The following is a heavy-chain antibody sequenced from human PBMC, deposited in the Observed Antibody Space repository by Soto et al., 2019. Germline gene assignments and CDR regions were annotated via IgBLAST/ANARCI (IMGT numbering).Heavy chain of an antibody. CDR1: GGTFSSYA. CDR2: IIPIFGTA. V-gene: IGHV1-69*01. Sequence: QVQLVQSGAEVKKPGSSVKVSCKASGGTFSSYAISWVRQAPGQGLEWMGGIIPIFGTANYAQKFQGRVKINADESTRTAYMEMSSMRYEDTDVYYCASSNYYDSSGYYFPYGYWGQGTLVTVSS. J-gene: IGHJ4*02. CDR3: ASSNYYDSSGYYFPYGY. D-gene: IGHD3-22*01.